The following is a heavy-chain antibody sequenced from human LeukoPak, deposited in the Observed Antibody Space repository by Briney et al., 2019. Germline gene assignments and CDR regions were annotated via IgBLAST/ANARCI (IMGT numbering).Heavy chain of an antibody. CDR3: ARATRVRGANYMDV. V-gene: IGHV4-61*02. CDR2: IYTSGNT. D-gene: IGHD3-10*01. CDR1: GGSISSGTYY. J-gene: IGHJ6*03. Sequence: SETLSFTCTVSGGSISSGTYYWSWIRQSAGKGLEWFGRIYTSGNTNYNPSLKSRVSISVDTSKSQFSLNLRSVTAADTAMYYCARATRVRGANYMDVWGKGTTVTISS.